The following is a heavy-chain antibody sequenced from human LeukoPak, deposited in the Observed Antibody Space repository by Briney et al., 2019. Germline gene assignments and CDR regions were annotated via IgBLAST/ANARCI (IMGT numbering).Heavy chain of an antibody. CDR1: GFTFSSYW. Sequence: GGSLRLSCAASGFTFSSYWIHWVRQAPGKGLEWVSYISSSGSTIYYADSVKGRFTISRDNAKNSLYLQMNSLRAEDTAVYYCAELGITMIGGVWGKGTTVTISS. J-gene: IGHJ6*04. CDR3: AELGITMIGGV. V-gene: IGHV3-48*04. CDR2: ISSSGSTI. D-gene: IGHD3-10*02.